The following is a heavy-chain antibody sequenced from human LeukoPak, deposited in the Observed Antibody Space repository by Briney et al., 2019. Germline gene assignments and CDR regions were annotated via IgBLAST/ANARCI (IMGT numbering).Heavy chain of an antibody. V-gene: IGHV3-74*01. D-gene: IGHD5-18*01. CDR2: INPDGSWT. CDR1: GFPFSIYW. Sequence: PGGSLRLSCAVSGFPFSIYWVHWARQAPGKGPVWVSRINPDGSWTSYADSVKGRFTISRDNAKNILYLQMNSLTAEDTAVYYCSVDTFGPHDYWGQGTLVTVSP. J-gene: IGHJ4*02. CDR3: SVDTFGPHDY.